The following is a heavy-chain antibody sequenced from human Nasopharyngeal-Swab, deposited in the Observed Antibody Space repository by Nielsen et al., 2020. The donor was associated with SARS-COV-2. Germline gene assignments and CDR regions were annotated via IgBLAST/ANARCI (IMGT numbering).Heavy chain of an antibody. Sequence: GGSLRLSWAASGFTFRSYSMNWVRQAPGKGLEWVSSISSSSSYIYYADSVKGRFTISRDNAKNSLYLQMNSLRAEDTAVYYCARALPDTYCGGDCYYNWGQGTLVTVSS. CDR3: ARALPDTYCGGDCYYN. CDR2: ISSSSSYI. V-gene: IGHV3-21*01. J-gene: IGHJ4*02. CDR1: GFTFRSYS. D-gene: IGHD2-21*02.